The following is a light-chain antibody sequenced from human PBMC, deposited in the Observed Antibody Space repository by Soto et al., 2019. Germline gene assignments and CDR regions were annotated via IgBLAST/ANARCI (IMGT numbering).Light chain of an antibody. Sequence: DIQMTQSPSSLSASVGDRVIITCRASQSISSYLNWYQQKPGKAPKLLIYAASSLQSGVPSRFSGSGSGTDFTLTISSLQPEDFATYYCQQSYSTPWTFGQGTKV. V-gene: IGKV1-39*01. CDR1: QSISSY. CDR2: AAS. J-gene: IGKJ1*01. CDR3: QQSYSTPWT.